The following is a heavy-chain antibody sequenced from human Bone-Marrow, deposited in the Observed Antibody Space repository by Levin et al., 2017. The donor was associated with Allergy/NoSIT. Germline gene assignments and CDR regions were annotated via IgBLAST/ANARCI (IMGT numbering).Heavy chain of an antibody. CDR1: GYSFSNYY. V-gene: IGHV1-46*01. CDR3: TRGPQTIVGAASGFDP. J-gene: IGHJ5*02. D-gene: IGHD1-26*01. CDR2: INPNGGST. Sequence: GGSLRLSCKTSGYSFSNYYMHWVRQAPGEGLEWMGIINPNGGSTSYAQKFQGRVTMTRDTSTSTVHMELSSLRSEDTAVYYCTRGPQTIVGAASGFDPWGQGTLVTVSS.